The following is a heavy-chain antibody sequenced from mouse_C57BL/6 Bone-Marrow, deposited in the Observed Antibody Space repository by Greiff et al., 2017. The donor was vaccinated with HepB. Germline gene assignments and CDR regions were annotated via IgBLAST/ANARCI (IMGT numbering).Heavy chain of an antibody. V-gene: IGHV5-6*01. CDR3: ARHDPYGNSWFAY. D-gene: IGHD2-1*01. Sequence: EVQGVESGGDLVKPGGSLKLSCAASGFTFSSYGMSWVRQTPDKRLEWVATISSGGSYTYYPDSVKGRFTISRDNAKNTRYLQMSSLKSEDTAMYYCARHDPYGNSWFAYWGQGTLVTVSA. CDR1: GFTFSSYG. J-gene: IGHJ3*01. CDR2: ISSGGSYT.